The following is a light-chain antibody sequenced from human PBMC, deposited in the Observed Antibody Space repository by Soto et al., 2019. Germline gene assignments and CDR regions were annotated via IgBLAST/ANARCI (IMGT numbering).Light chain of an antibody. CDR3: SSYAGSNILYV. V-gene: IGLV2-8*01. CDR1: SSDVGGYNY. Sequence: QSVLTQPPSASGSPGQSVTISCTGTSSDVGGYNYVSWYQQHPGKAPKLMNYEVSKRPSGVPDRFSGSKSGNTASLTVSGLQAEDEADYYCSSYAGSNILYVFGTGTKLTVL. CDR2: EVS. J-gene: IGLJ1*01.